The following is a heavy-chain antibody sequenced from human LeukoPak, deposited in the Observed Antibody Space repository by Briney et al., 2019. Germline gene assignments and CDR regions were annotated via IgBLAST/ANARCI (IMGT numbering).Heavy chain of an antibody. CDR3: ARGTVDTGMVSLFDY. V-gene: IGHV4-31*03. CDR1: GGSISSGDYY. Sequence: SETLSLTCTVPGGSISSGDYYWSWIRQHPGKGLEWIVYIGYSGSTYYNPSLKSRVTISVGTSKNQFSLRLSSATVADTAVYYCARGTVDTGMVSLFDYWGQGTLVTVSP. CDR2: IGYSGST. J-gene: IGHJ4*02. D-gene: IGHD5-18*01.